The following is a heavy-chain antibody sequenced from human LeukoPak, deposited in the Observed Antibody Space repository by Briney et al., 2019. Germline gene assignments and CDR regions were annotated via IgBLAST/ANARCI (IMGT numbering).Heavy chain of an antibody. Sequence: GGSLRLSCAASAFSFSDYYMSWIRQAPGKGLEWVSYISSSGSSTYYADSVEGRFTISRDNSKNTLYLQMNSLRAEDTAVYYCAKDILNDDAFDIWGQGTMVTVSS. CDR2: ISSSGSST. V-gene: IGHV3-11*01. CDR3: AKDILNDDAFDI. CDR1: AFSFSDYY. D-gene: IGHD2-21*01. J-gene: IGHJ3*02.